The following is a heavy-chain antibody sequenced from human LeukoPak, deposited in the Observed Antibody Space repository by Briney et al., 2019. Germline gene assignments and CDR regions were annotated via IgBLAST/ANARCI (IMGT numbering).Heavy chain of an antibody. D-gene: IGHD6-13*01. V-gene: IGHV1-2*02. J-gene: IGHJ4*02. Sequence: ASVKVSCKASGYTFTGYYMHWVRQAPGQGLEWMGWINPNSGGTNYAQKFQGRVTMTRGTSISTAYMELSRLRSDDTAVYYCAREPSSLYSSSWEDYWGQGTLVTVSS. CDR1: GYTFTGYY. CDR3: AREPSSLYSSSWEDY. CDR2: INPNSGGT.